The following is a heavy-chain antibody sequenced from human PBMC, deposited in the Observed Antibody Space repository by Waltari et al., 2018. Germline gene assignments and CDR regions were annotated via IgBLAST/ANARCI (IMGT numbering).Heavy chain of an antibody. D-gene: IGHD6-13*01. J-gene: IGHJ5*01. CDR1: GFTFGDCA. V-gene: IGHV3-49*04. Sequence: EVQLVESGGGLVQPGRSLRLSCTASGFTFGDCAMGWVRQAPGKGLGLVGFIRSKAYGGTTEYAASVKDRFTISRDDAKTIAYLQMNSLKTEDTAMYYCTRDNQGAASYNWFDSWGQGTLVTVSS. CDR2: IRSKAYGGTT. CDR3: TRDNQGAASYNWFDS.